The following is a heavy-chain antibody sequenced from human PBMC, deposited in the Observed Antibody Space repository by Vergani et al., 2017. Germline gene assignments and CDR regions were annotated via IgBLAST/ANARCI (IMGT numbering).Heavy chain of an antibody. CDR1: GFTFDDYA. V-gene: IGHV3-21*01. J-gene: IGHJ4*02. Sequence: EVQLVESGGGLVQPGRSLRLSCAASGFTFDDYAMHWVRQAPGKGLEWVSSISSSSSYIYYADSVKGRFTISRDNAKNSLYLQMNSLRAEDTAVYYCAKDRRSGSYLYYFDYWGQGTLVTVSS. CDR2: ISSSSSYI. D-gene: IGHD1-26*01. CDR3: AKDRRSGSYLYYFDY.